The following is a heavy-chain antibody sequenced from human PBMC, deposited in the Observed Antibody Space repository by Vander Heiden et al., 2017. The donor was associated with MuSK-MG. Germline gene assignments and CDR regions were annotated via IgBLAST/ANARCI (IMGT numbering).Heavy chain of an antibody. CDR2: IYCEEEK. V-gene: IGHV2-5*02. Sequence: QITLKESGPTLVKPTQTLTLTCTFSGFSLSTSGVGVGWIRQPPGKAMEWLALIYCEEEKCDSPSLKSRLTITKDTSKNQVVLTMTNMDPVDRARDVCAHSDPNFDYWGQGTLVTVSS. J-gene: IGHJ4*02. CDR3: AHSDPNFDY. CDR1: GFSLSTSGVG.